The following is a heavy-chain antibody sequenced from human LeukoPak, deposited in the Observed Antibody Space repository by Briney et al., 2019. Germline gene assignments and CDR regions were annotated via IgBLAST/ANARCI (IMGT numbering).Heavy chain of an antibody. V-gene: IGHV3-30*02. CDR1: GFTFESHY. D-gene: IGHD1-26*01. CDR3: AKDLSGDYYYYMDV. J-gene: IGHJ6*03. CDR2: IWYGGSNK. Sequence: GGSLRLSCAASGFTFESHYMTWVRQARGKGLEGVAVIWYGGSNKYYADSVKGRFTISRDNSKNTLYLQMNSLRAEDTAVYYCAKDLSGDYYYYMDVWGKGTTVTVSS.